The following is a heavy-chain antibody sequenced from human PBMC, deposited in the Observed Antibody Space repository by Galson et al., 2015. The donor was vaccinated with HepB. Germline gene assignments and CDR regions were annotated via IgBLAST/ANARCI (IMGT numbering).Heavy chain of an antibody. CDR2: ISYDGTKR. Sequence: SLRLSCAASGFTFNSYAMHWVRQAPGKGLEWVALISYDGTKRFYADSVEGRFTIYRDTSKNTLYRQMNSLRVEDSATYYCARDLTLYDNGGDGLDYWGQGTLVIVSS. J-gene: IGHJ4*02. CDR3: ARDLTLYDNGGDGLDY. CDR1: GFTFNSYA. V-gene: IGHV3-30*04. D-gene: IGHD2-21*01.